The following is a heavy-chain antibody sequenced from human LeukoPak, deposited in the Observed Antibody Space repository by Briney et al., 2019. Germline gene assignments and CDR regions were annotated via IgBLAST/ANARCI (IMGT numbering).Heavy chain of an antibody. Sequence: GSSVKVSCKASGGTFSSYAISWVRQAPGQGLEWMGGIIPIFGTANYAQKFQGRVTITRNTSISTAYMELSSLRSEDTAVYYCARGYCSSASCYRVDSFRPRLDYWGQGTLVTVSS. J-gene: IGHJ4*02. V-gene: IGHV1-69*05. CDR1: GGTFSSYA. CDR3: ARGYCSSASCYRVDSFRPRLDY. D-gene: IGHD2-2*01. CDR2: IIPIFGTA.